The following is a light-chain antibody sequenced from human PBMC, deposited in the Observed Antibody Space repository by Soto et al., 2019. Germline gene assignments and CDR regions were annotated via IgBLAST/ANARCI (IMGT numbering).Light chain of an antibody. CDR3: QQYNNWPAIT. CDR2: GAS. CDR1: QSVSSN. V-gene: IGKV3D-15*01. J-gene: IGKJ5*01. Sequence: EIVLTQSPGTLSLSPGDRATLSCRASQSVSSNYLAWYQQKPGQAPRLLIYGASTRATGIPATFSGSGSGTQFTLTISSLQSEDFAVYYCQQYNNWPAITFGQGTRLEIK.